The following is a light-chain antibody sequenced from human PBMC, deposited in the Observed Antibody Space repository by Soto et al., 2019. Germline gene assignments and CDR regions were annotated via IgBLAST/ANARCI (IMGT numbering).Light chain of an antibody. CDR2: DAS. Sequence: DIQMTKSPSTLSASVGARGTITFRARQSISRRFAGYQQKPGKALKLMIYDASSLEVWVPSRFSSSGAGTEFTLTMSILQPEDYDTYVYQQSNGDFRTVDQGPKLEI. J-gene: IGKJ2*02. CDR1: QSISRR. CDR3: QQSNGDFRT. V-gene: IGKV1-5*01.